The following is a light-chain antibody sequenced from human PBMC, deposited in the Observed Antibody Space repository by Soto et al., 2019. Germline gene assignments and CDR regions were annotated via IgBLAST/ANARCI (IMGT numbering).Light chain of an antibody. V-gene: IGKV4-1*01. Sequence: DIVMTQSPDSLAVSLGDRATINCKPSQSVLYSSNNKNYLAWYQQKPGKAPKLLIYKASSLESGVPSRFSGSGSGTEFTLTISSLQPDDFATYYCQQYNSLWTFGQGTKVDI. CDR3: QQYNSLWT. J-gene: IGKJ1*01. CDR1: QSVLYSSNNKNY. CDR2: KAS.